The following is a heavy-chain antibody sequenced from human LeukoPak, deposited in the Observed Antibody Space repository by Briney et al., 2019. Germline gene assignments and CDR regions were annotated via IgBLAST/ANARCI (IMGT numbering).Heavy chain of an antibody. CDR1: GFTFSSYA. Sequence: GGSLRLSCAASGFTFSSYAMSWVRQAPGKGLEWVSTSIDSNTYYADSVKGRFTISRDNSKNTLYLQMNSLRAEDTAVYYCAKKPVRGNFYYFDYWGQGTLVTVSS. CDR3: AKKPVRGNFYYFDY. D-gene: IGHD2-21*02. J-gene: IGHJ4*02. V-gene: IGHV3-23*01. CDR2: SIDSNT.